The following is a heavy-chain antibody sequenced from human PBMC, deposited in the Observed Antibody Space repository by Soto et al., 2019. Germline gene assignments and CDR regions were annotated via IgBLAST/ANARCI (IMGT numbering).Heavy chain of an antibody. CDR1: GFTFDDYA. D-gene: IGHD6-19*01. Sequence: EVQLVESGGGLVQPGRSLRLSCAASGFTFDDYAMHWVRQAPGKGLEWVSGISWNSCSIGYADSVKGRFTISRDNAKNALYLQMNSLRAEDTALYYCAKDNSSGWYDDAFDIWGQGTMVTVSS. CDR2: ISWNSCSI. CDR3: AKDNSSGWYDDAFDI. J-gene: IGHJ3*02. V-gene: IGHV3-9*01.